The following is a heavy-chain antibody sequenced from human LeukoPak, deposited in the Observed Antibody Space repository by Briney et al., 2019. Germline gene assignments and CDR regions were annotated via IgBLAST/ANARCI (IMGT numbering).Heavy chain of an antibody. CDR2: IYYSGST. CDR3: ARDSRGDGYNSYYYYYMDV. Sequence: PSETLSLTCTVSGGSISSYYWSWIRQPPGKGLEWIGYIYYSGSTNYNPSLKSRVTISVDTSKNQFSLKLSSVTAADTAVYYCARDSRGDGYNSYYYYYMDVWGKGTTVTVSS. D-gene: IGHD5-24*01. V-gene: IGHV4-59*01. J-gene: IGHJ6*03. CDR1: GGSISSYY.